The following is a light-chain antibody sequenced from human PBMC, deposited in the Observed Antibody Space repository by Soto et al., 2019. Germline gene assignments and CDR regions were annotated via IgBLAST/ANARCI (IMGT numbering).Light chain of an antibody. CDR2: GVS. J-gene: IGKJ3*01. CDR3: QNYNSAPFT. CDR1: QGISNH. Sequence: DIQMTQSPSSLSASVGDRVTITCRASQGISNHLAWYQQKPGKVPKLLIYGVSTLQSGVPSRFSGSGSGTDFTLTITSLQPEDVATYYCQNYNSAPFTFGPGTKVDIK. V-gene: IGKV1-27*01.